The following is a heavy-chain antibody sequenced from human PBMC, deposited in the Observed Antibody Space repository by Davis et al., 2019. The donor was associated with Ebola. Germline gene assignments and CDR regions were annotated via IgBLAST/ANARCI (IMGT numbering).Heavy chain of an antibody. D-gene: IGHD3-3*01. V-gene: IGHV3-30*18. J-gene: IGHJ4*02. CDR2: ISFDGSKK. Sequence: GESLKISCGGSGFTFSNYGMHWVRQAPGKGLEWVATISFDGSKKYYADSVKGRFTISRDNSKNTVNVQMNSLRVEDTAVYYCAKDYYDFWSGPYYFDYWGQGTLVTVSS. CDR1: GFTFSNYG. CDR3: AKDYYDFWSGPYYFDY.